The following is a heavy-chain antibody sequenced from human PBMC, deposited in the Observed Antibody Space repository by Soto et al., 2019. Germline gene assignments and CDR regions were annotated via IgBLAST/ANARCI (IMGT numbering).Heavy chain of an antibody. V-gene: IGHV3-30*19. CDR1: GFSFRRYG. Sequence: VQLVESGGGVVQPGRSLRLSCVPSGFSFRRYGMHWVRQAPGKGLEWVAVVFYDGSNKYYADSVKGRFTISRDNSKNTLFLQMNSLRAEDTAVYYCARGGPDGSYFDYWGQGIVVTVSS. CDR3: ARGGPDGSYFDY. CDR2: VFYDGSNK. D-gene: IGHD3-16*01. J-gene: IGHJ4*02.